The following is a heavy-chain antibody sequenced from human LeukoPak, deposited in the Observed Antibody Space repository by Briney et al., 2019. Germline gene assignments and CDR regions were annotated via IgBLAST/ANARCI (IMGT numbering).Heavy chain of an antibody. CDR1: GFTFSSYG. D-gene: IGHD3-10*01. J-gene: IGHJ4*02. CDR3: AKDLSLLWFGESPGIDY. V-gene: IGHV3-30*18. Sequence: GGSLRLSCAASGFTFSSYGMHWVRQAPGKGLEGVAVISYDGSNKYYADSVKGRFTISRDNSKNTLYLQMNSLRAEDTAVHYCAKDLSLLWFGESPGIDYWGQGTLVTVSS. CDR2: ISYDGSNK.